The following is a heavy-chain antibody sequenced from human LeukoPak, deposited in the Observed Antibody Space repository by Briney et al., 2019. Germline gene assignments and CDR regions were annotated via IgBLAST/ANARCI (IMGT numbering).Heavy chain of an antibody. CDR2: ISGGGDRT. Sequence: GGSLRLSCVASGFMFASVGMNWVRKAPGKGLEWVSSISGGGDRTYYADSVKGRFTISRDNPKNTLYLQMNSLRAEDTAVYYCAKDYYDSSGYVDAFDIWGQGTMVTVSS. CDR1: GFMFASVG. V-gene: IGHV3-23*01. CDR3: AKDYYDSSGYVDAFDI. D-gene: IGHD3-22*01. J-gene: IGHJ3*02.